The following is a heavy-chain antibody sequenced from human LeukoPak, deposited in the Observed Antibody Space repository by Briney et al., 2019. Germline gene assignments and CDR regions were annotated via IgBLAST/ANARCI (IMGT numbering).Heavy chain of an antibody. CDR2: MNPNSGNT. CDR3: ARGRLSARAYWFDP. D-gene: IGHD6-19*01. Sequence: ASVKVSCKASGYTFTSYDINWVRQATRQGLEWMGWMNPNSGNTGYAQKFQGRVTMTRNTSISTAYMELSSLRSEDTAVYYCARGRLSARAYWFDPWGQGTLVTVSS. V-gene: IGHV1-8*01. CDR1: GYTFTSYD. J-gene: IGHJ5*02.